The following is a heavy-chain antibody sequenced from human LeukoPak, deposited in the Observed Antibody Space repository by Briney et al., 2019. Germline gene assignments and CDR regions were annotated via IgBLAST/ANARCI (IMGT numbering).Heavy chain of an antibody. D-gene: IGHD5-12*01. CDR3: ARDRRTGGYDFYFDY. J-gene: IGHJ4*02. V-gene: IGHV4-39*07. CDR1: GGSISSSSYY. CDR2: IYYSGST. Sequence: PSETLSLTCTVSGGSISSSSYYWGWIRQPPGKGLEWIGSIYYSGSTYYNPSLKSRVTISVDTPKNQFSLKLSSVTAADTAVYYCARDRRTGGYDFYFDYWGQGTLVTVSS.